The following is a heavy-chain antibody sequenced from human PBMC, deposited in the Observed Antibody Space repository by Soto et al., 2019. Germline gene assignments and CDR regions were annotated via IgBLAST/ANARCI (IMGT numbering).Heavy chain of an antibody. CDR3: ARDFFSYGSGSSPP. D-gene: IGHD3-10*01. J-gene: IGHJ5*02. CDR2: IIPILGIA. Sequence: GASLKLSCKSSGGTFSSYTISWVRQAPGQGLEWMGRIIPILGIANYAQKFQGRVTITADKSTSTAYMELSSLRSEDTAVYYCARDFFSYGSGSSPPWGQGTLVTVSS. CDR1: GGTFSSYT. V-gene: IGHV1-69*04.